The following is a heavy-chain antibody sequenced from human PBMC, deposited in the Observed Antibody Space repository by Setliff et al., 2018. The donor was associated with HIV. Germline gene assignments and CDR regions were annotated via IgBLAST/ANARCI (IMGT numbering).Heavy chain of an antibody. V-gene: IGHV3-73*01. J-gene: IGHJ4*02. D-gene: IGHD3-22*01. CDR3: TRHADYYDSSGYYYGFDY. CDR2: IRSKANSYAT. Sequence: GGSLRLSCAASGFTFSGSAMHWVRQASGKGLEWVGRIRSKANSYATAYAASVKGRFTISRDDSKNTAYLQMNSLKTEDTAVYYCTRHADYYDSSGYYYGFDYWGQGTLVTVSS. CDR1: GFTFSGSA.